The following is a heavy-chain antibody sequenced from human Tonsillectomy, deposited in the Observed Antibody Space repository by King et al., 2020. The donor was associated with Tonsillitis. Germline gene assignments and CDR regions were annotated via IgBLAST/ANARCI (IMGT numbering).Heavy chain of an antibody. J-gene: IGHJ4*02. Sequence: QLQESGPGLVKPSETLSLTCTVSGITINRFFWGWIRQSPGKGLEWIGDMFHTGITNYNPSLKSRVTISLDTSKNQFSLKLISVTAADSAVYYCARVNGFDSASQSFDYWGQGTLVTVSS. V-gene: IGHV4-59*01. CDR1: GITINRFF. D-gene: IGHD3-10*01. CDR3: ARVNGFDSASQSFDY. CDR2: MFHTGIT.